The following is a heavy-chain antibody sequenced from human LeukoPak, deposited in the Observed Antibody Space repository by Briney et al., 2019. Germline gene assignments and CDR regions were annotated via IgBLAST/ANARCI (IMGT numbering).Heavy chain of an antibody. CDR3: AKAAHGWSGPFAWFDP. CDR2: ISGSGGST. Sequence: GGSLRLSCAASGLSVSSNYMSWVRQAPGKGLEWVSAISGSGGSTYYADSVKGRFTISRDNSKNTLYLQMNSLRAEDTAVYYCAKAAHGWSGPFAWFDPWGQGTLVTVSS. V-gene: IGHV3-23*01. J-gene: IGHJ5*02. CDR1: GLSVSSNY. D-gene: IGHD3-3*01.